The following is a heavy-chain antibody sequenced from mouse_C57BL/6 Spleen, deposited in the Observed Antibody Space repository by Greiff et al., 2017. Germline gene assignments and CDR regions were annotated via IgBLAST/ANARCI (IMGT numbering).Heavy chain of an antibody. CDR1: GYTFTSYW. CDR3: ARERLYYGYYVFDY. CDR2: IDPNSGGT. Sequence: QVQLQQPGAELVKPGASVKLSCKASGYTFTSYWMHWVKQRPGRGLEWIGRIDPNSGGTKYNEQFKSKATLTVDTPSSTADMQLSSLTSEDSAVDYCARERLYYGYYVFDYWGQGTILTVSA. J-gene: IGHJ2*01. V-gene: IGHV1-72*01. D-gene: IGHD2-3*01.